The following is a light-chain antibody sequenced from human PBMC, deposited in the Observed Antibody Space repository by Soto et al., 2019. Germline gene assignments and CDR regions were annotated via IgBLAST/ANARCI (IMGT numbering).Light chain of an antibody. CDR2: GAS. V-gene: IGKV3-20*01. J-gene: IGKJ5*01. CDR1: QGVRSGS. CDR3: QHYGSSPLIT. Sequence: EIVLTQSPGTLSLSPVERATLSCKSSQGVRSGSLAWYRQNPGQAPPILLYGASRRATGIPPSFSGRGSGTDFTLTTSSLEPEDFAVFYCQHYGSSPLITFGRGTQLDIK.